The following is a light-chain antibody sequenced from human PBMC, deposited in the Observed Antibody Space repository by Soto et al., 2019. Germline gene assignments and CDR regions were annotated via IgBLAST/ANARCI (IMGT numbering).Light chain of an antibody. CDR3: QKYDSALGT. CDR2: AAS. V-gene: IGKV1-27*01. CDR1: QGISNY. Sequence: DIQITQSPSSLSASVGDRVAITCRATQGISNYLAWYQQKPGKVPKLLIYAASTLQSGVPSRFSGSGSGTDFTLTISSLQPEDVATYYCQKYDSALGTFGQGTKVDI. J-gene: IGKJ1*01.